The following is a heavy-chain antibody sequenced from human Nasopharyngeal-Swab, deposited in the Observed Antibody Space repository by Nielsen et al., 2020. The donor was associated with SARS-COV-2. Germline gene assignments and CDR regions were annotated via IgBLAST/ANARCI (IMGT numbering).Heavy chain of an antibody. CDR3: ASLEYCSSTSCYRAYAFDI. CDR1: GGSISSSSYY. V-gene: IGHV4-39*01. CDR2: IYYSGST. Sequence: SETLSLTCTVSGGSISSSSYYWGWIRQPPGKGLEWIGSIYYSGSTYYNPSLKSRVTISVDTSKNQFSLKLSSVTAADTAVYYCASLEYCSSTSCYRAYAFDIWSQGTMVTVSS. J-gene: IGHJ3*02. D-gene: IGHD2-2*01.